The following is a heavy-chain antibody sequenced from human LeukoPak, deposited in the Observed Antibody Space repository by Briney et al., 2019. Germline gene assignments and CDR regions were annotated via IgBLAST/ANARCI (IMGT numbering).Heavy chain of an antibody. D-gene: IGHD3-9*01. Sequence: GGSLRLSCAASGFTFSSYGMHWVRQAPGKGLEWVALISYDGTNKYHADSVKGRFTISRDNSKNTLFLQMNSLRPEDTAVYYCAKAGVDWATFDYWGEGTLVTVSS. V-gene: IGHV3-30*18. CDR3: AKAGVDWATFDY. J-gene: IGHJ4*02. CDR2: ISYDGTNK. CDR1: GFTFSSYG.